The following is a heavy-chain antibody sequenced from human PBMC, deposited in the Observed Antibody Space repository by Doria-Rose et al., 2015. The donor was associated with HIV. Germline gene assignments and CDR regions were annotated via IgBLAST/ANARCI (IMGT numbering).Heavy chain of an antibody. CDR2: IFSDDER. CDR3: ARIKSSRWYHKYYFDF. Sequence: QITLKESGPVLVKPTETLTLTCTVSGVSLSSPGMGVSWIRQPPGKALEWLANIFSDDERSYKTSLKSRLTISSGTSKSQVVLTKTDMDPVDTATYYCARIKSSRWYHKYYFDFWGQGTLVIVSA. V-gene: IGHV2-26*01. CDR1: GVSLSSPGMG. D-gene: IGHD6-13*01. J-gene: IGHJ4*01.